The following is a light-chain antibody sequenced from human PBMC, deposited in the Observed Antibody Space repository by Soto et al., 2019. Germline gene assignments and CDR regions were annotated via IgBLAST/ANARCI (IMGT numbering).Light chain of an antibody. CDR1: QSISGW. V-gene: IGKV1-5*03. CDR2: KAS. Sequence: DIQMSQSPSTLSAFVGDRVTITCRASQSISGWLAWYQQKPGKAPHLLIYKASSLESGVPSRFSGSGSGTEFTLTISSLQPDDFATYYCQQYNNWPRTFGQGTKVDIK. CDR3: QQYNNWPRT. J-gene: IGKJ1*01.